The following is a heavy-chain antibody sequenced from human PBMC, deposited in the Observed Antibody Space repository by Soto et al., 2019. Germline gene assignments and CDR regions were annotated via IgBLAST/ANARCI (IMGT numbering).Heavy chain of an antibody. V-gene: IGHV3-30-3*01. CDR3: ARTYCGGDCYNYYYGMDV. Sequence: QTGGSLRLSCAASGFTFSSYAMHWVRQAPGKGLEWVAVISYDGSNKYYADSVKGRFTISRDNSKNTLYLQMNSLRAEDTAVYYCARTYCGGDCYNYYYGMDVLGQGTTVTVSS. D-gene: IGHD2-21*02. CDR1: GFTFSSYA. CDR2: ISYDGSNK. J-gene: IGHJ6*02.